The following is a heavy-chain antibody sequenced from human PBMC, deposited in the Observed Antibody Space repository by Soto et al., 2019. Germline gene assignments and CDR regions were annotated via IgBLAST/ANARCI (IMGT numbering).Heavy chain of an antibody. CDR3: ARDLDIVVVPAAPDI. CDR1: GYTFTSYY. D-gene: IGHD2-2*03. J-gene: IGHJ3*02. V-gene: IGHV1-46*03. Sequence: ASVKVSCKASGYTFTSYYMHWVRQAPGQGLEWMGIINPSGGSTSYAQKFQGRVTMTRDTSTSTAYMELSSLRSEDTAVYYCARDLDIVVVPAAPDIWGQGTMVTVSS. CDR2: INPSGGST.